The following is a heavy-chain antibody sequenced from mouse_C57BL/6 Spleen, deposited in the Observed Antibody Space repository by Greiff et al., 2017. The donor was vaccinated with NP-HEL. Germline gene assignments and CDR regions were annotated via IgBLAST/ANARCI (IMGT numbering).Heavy chain of an antibody. J-gene: IGHJ2*01. CDR2: INPGSGGT. CDR1: GYAFTNYL. V-gene: IGHV1-54*01. D-gene: IGHD4-1*01. CDR3: ARLTGTLIDY. Sequence: QVQLQQSGAELVRPGTSVKVSCKASGYAFTNYLIEWVKQRPGQGLEWIGVINPGSGGTNYNEKFKGKATLTADKSSSTAYMQLSSLTSEDSAVYFCARLTGTLIDYWGQGTTLTVSS.